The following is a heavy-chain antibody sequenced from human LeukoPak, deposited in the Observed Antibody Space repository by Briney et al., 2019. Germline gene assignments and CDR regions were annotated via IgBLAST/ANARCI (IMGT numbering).Heavy chain of an antibody. V-gene: IGHV3-7*01. CDR3: ARGLSGVTGYTYGRGIDY. CDR2: IKKDGSEK. J-gene: IGHJ4*02. CDR1: GFTFSTYY. Sequence: GGSLRLSCAASGFTFSTYYMNWVRQAPGKGLEWVANIKKDGSEKYYVDSVKGRFTISRDNAKTSLYLQMNSLRAEDTAVYYCARGLSGVTGYTYGRGIDYWGQGTLVTVSS. D-gene: IGHD5-18*01.